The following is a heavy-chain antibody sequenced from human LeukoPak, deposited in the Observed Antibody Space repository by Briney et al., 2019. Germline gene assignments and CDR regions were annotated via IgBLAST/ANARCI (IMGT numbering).Heavy chain of an antibody. CDR1: GGSFSGYY. D-gene: IGHD6-6*01. CDR2: INHSGST. J-gene: IGHJ3*02. V-gene: IGHV4-34*01. CDR3: ARGYSSSPYHAFDI. Sequence: PSETLSLTCAVYGGSFSGYYWSWIRQPPGKGLEWIGEINHSGSTNYNPSLKSRVTISVDTSKNQFSLKLSSVTAADTAVYYCARGYSSSPYHAFDIWGQGTMVTVSS.